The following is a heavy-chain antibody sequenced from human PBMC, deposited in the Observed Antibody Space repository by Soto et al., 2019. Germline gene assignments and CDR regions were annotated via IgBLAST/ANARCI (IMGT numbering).Heavy chain of an antibody. D-gene: IGHD3-22*01. CDR3: ARDMDYYYSSGPHDAFDI. CDR2: IYYSGST. V-gene: IGHV4-59*12. J-gene: IGHJ3*02. Sequence: PSETLSLTCTVSGGSISSYYWSWIWQPPGKGLEWIGYIYYSGSTNYNPSLKSRVTISVDTSKNQFSLKLSSVTAADTAVYYCARDMDYYYSSGPHDAFDIWGQGTMVTVSS. CDR1: GGSISSYY.